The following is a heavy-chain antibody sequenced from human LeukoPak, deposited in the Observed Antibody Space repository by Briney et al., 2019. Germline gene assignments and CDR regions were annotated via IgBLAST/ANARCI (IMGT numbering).Heavy chain of an antibody. J-gene: IGHJ6*03. Sequence: ASVKVSCKASGYTFTGYYMHWVRQAPGQGLEWMGWINPNSGGTNYAQKFQGRVTMTRDTSISTAYMELSRLRSDDTAVYYCARKHSWDYYYYMDVWGKGTTVTVSS. CDR1: GYTFTGYY. D-gene: IGHD6-13*01. CDR3: ARKHSWDYYYYMDV. CDR2: INPNSGGT. V-gene: IGHV1-2*02.